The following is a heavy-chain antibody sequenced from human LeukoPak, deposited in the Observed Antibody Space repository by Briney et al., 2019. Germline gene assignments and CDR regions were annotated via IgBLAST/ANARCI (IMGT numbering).Heavy chain of an antibody. Sequence: SETLSLTCAVYGGSFSGYYWSWIRQPPGKGLEWIGEINHSGSTNCSPSLKSRVTISVDTSKNQFSLKLSSVTAADTAVYYCARANPRKYCSGGSCSKVYYYYYGMDVWGQGTTVTVSS. V-gene: IGHV4-34*01. CDR2: INHSGST. CDR1: GGSFSGYY. CDR3: ARANPRKYCSGGSCSKVYYYYYGMDV. J-gene: IGHJ6*02. D-gene: IGHD2-15*01.